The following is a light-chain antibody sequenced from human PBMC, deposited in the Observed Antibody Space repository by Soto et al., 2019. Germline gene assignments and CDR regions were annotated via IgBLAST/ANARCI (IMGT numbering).Light chain of an antibody. CDR2: DYS. J-gene: IGLJ1*01. CDR3: SSYTSSSTYV. CDR1: SSNIGADYD. Sequence: LTQPPSVSGAPGQRVTISCSGTSSNIGADYDVHWYQQLPGTAPKLLIFDYSIRPSGVPDRFSASKSGTSASLAITGLQAEDEADYYCSSYTSSSTYVFGTGTKLTVL. V-gene: IGLV1-40*01.